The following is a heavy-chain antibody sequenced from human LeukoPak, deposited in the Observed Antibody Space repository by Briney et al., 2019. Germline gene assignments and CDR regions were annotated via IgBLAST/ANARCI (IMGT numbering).Heavy chain of an antibody. CDR3: ARSDDSSGYYYPAWFDP. V-gene: IGHV1-69*05. Sequence: ASVKVSCKASGYTFTSYYMHWVRQAPGQGLEWMGRIIPIFGTANYAQKFQGRVTITTDESTSTAYMELSSLRSEDTAVYYCARSDDSSGYYYPAWFDPWGQGTLVTVSS. J-gene: IGHJ5*02. D-gene: IGHD3-22*01. CDR2: IIPIFGTA. CDR1: GYTFTSYY.